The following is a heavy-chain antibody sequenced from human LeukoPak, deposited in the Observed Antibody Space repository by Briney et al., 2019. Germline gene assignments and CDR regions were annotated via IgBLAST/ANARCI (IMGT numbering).Heavy chain of an antibody. CDR3: VRLEMATIAEDYFDY. CDR1: GYTFTRYS. D-gene: IGHD5-24*01. V-gene: IGHV1-46*01. J-gene: IGHJ4*02. CDR2: INPSGGST. Sequence: GASVKVSCKASGYTFTRYSINWVRQAPGQGLEWMGIINPSGGSTNYTQKFQGRVTMTRDTSTSTVYMELSSLRSEDTAVYYCVRLEMATIAEDYFDYWGQGTLVTVSS.